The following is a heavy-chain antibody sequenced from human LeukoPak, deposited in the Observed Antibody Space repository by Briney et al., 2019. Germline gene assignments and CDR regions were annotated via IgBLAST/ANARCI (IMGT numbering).Heavy chain of an antibody. V-gene: IGHV1-24*01. CDR2: FDPEDGET. CDR3: AAVLYCSGGSCYLPYYYGMDV. D-gene: IGHD2-15*01. CDR1: GYTLTELS. Sequence: ASVKVSCKVSGYTLTELSMHWVRQAPGKGLEWMGGFDPEDGETIYAQKFQGRVTMTEDTSTDTAYMELSSLRSEDTAVYYCAAVLYCSGGSCYLPYYYGMDVWGKGTTVTVSS. J-gene: IGHJ6*04.